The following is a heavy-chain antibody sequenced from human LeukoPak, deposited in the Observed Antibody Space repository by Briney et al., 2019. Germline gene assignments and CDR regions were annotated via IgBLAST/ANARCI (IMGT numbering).Heavy chain of an antibody. J-gene: IGHJ5*02. CDR3: ARDVSSNYDWFDP. D-gene: IGHD4-11*01. Sequence: PSQTLSLTCTVSGGSISSGSYYWSWIRQSAGKGLEWIGRIYTSGSTNYNPSLKSRVTISVDTSKNQFSLKLSSVTAADTAVYYCARDVSSNYDWFDPWGQGTLVTVSS. CDR1: GGSISSGSYY. V-gene: IGHV4-61*02. CDR2: IYTSGST.